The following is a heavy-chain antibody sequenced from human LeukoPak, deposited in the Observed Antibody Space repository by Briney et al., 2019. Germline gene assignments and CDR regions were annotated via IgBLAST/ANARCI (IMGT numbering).Heavy chain of an antibody. CDR2: IRRKAHGGTT. J-gene: IGHJ4*02. V-gene: IGHV3-49*04. D-gene: IGHD3-22*01. CDR3: TRVTYYYDNSGYFHFDS. Sequence: GGSLRLSCTTSGFTFGDYAMSWVRQAPGKGLEWVSFIRRKAHGGTTEYAASVKGRFSSSRDDSKSIAYLQMNSLRTEDTAVYFCTRVTYYYDNSGYFHFDSWGQGSLVTVSS. CDR1: GFTFGDYA.